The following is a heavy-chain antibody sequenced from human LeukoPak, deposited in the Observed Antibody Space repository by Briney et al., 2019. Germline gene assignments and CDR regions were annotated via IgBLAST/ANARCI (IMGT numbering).Heavy chain of an antibody. CDR1: GYSFTSNV. V-gene: IGHV1-18*01. CDR3: AKPWHLRPAFDI. D-gene: IGHD4-17*01. CDR2: ISAYNGNT. J-gene: IGHJ3*02. Sequence: GASVKVSCKASGYSFTSNVISWVRQAPGQGLEWMGWISAYNGNTNYAQKLQGRVTMTTDTSTSTAYMELRSLRSDDTAVYYCAKPWHLRPAFDIWGQGTMVTVSS.